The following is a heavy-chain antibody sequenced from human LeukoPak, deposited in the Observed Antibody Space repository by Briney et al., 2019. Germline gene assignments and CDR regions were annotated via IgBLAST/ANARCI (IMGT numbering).Heavy chain of an antibody. V-gene: IGHV4-30-2*01. J-gene: IGHJ4*02. CDR3: ARGPRSSIAARGRYDY. CDR2: IYHSGST. CDR1: GGSISSGGYS. Sequence: SETLSLTCAVSGGSISSGGYSWSWIRQPPGKGLEWIGYIYHSGSTYYNPSLKSRVTISVDTSKNQFSLKLSSVTAADTAVYYCARGPRSSIAARGRYDYWGQGTLVTVSS. D-gene: IGHD6-6*01.